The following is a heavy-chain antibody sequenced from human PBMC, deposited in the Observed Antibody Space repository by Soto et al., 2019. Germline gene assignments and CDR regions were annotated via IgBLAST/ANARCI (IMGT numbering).Heavy chain of an antibody. CDR2: SSAYNGNT. CDR3: ARGSEAWFGGIYDY. D-gene: IGHD3-10*01. CDR1: GYTFTRYG. V-gene: IGHV1-18*01. Sequence: ASVKDSCKASGYTFTRYGIIWVRQAPGQGLECMGWSSAYNGNTIYAQKLQGRVTMTTXTXXSXXXMXLXXLTXDXTAVYYCARGSEAWFGGIYDYWGQGTRVTVSS. J-gene: IGHJ4*02.